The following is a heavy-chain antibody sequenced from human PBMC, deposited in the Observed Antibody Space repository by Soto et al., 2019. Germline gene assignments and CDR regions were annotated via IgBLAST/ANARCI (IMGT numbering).Heavy chain of an antibody. V-gene: IGHV3-23*01. CDR1: GFTFSNYA. D-gene: IGHD6-6*01. CDR2: LSSAVNT. J-gene: IGHJ4*02. CDR3: AKQVRDGTSSPYYFDY. Sequence: GGSLRLSCAGSGFTFSNYAMSWVRQAPGQGLEWVSALSSAVNTYYADSVKGRFTISRDNSKNTLSLQMNSLRAEDTAVYYCAKQVRDGTSSPYYFDYWGQGTLVTVSS.